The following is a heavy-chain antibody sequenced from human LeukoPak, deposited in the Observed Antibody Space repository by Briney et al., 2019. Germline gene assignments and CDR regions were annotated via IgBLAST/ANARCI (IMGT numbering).Heavy chain of an antibody. CDR1: GGSISSGDYY. D-gene: IGHD3-3*01. Sequence: SETLSLTCTVSGGSISSGDYYWSWIRQPPGKGLEWIGYISYSGSTSYNPSLKSPFTISMDTSKNQISLRLSSVTAADTAVYYCARAVNYDFWSAYYYYMDVWGKGTMVTVSS. CDR3: ARAVNYDFWSAYYYYMDV. J-gene: IGHJ6*03. CDR2: ISYSGST. V-gene: IGHV4-30-4*01.